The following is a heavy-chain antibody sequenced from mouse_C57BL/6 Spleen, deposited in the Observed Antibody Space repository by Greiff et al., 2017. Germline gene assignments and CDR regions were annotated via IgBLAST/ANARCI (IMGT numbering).Heavy chain of an antibody. V-gene: IGHV14-3*01. J-gene: IGHJ3*01. D-gene: IGHD1-1*01. CDR2: IDPANGNS. CDR1: GFNIKNTY. CDR3: ARGPLGSSPAWFAY. Sequence: VQLQQSVAELVRPEASVKLSCTASGFNIKNTYMHWVKQRPEQGLEWIGRIDPANGNSKYAPKLQGKATITADTSSNTAYLQLNSLTSEDTAIYYFARGPLGSSPAWFAYWGQGTLVTVSA.